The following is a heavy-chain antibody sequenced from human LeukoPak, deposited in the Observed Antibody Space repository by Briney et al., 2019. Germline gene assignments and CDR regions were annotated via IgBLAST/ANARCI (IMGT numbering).Heavy chain of an antibody. Sequence: PSETLSLTCAVYGGSFTSYYWSWIRQPPGKGLEWIGEISHTGHTNYNPSLKSRVTMSVETSKNQLSLILSSVTAADTAVYYCARGPYSSDAGYWGQGTLVTVSS. CDR3: ARGPYSSDAGY. CDR2: ISHTGHT. J-gene: IGHJ4*02. CDR1: GGSFTSYY. D-gene: IGHD6-25*01. V-gene: IGHV4-34*01.